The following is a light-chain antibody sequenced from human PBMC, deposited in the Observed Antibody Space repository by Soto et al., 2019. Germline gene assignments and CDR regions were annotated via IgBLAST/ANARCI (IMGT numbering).Light chain of an antibody. Sequence: DIQMTQSPSSVSASVGDRVNITCRASQGISSWLGWYQQKPGKAPKLLIYAASSLQSGVPSRFSGSGSGTYFTLTISSLQPEDFATYYCQQANSFPPTFGGGTKVEIK. CDR1: QGISSW. J-gene: IGKJ4*01. CDR2: AAS. V-gene: IGKV1-12*01. CDR3: QQANSFPPT.